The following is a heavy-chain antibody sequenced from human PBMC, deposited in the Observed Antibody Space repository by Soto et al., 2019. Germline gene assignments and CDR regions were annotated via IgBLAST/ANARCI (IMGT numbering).Heavy chain of an antibody. Sequence: EVQLVESGGGLVQPGGSLRLSCAASGFTLSNYDMNWVRQAPGKGLEWVSHISSDGSSRYYADSVKGRFTISRDNARNSLSLQMNSLIVEHTAVYYCAREVDCWGGWKNGMDVWVQGTAVTVSS. CDR1: GFTLSNYD. V-gene: IGHV3-48*03. CDR3: AREVDCWGGWKNGMDV. D-gene: IGHD3-3*01. CDR2: ISSDGSSR. J-gene: IGHJ6*02.